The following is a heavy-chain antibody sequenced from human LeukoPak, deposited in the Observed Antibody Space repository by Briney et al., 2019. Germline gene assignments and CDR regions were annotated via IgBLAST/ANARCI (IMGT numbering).Heavy chain of an antibody. D-gene: IGHD5-24*01. CDR2: IYYSGST. J-gene: IGHJ4*02. CDR1: GGSISSYY. V-gene: IGHV4-59*01. CDR3: ASLPEGRRDGYLAYFDY. Sequence: SQTLSLTCTVSGGSISSYYWSWIRQPPGKGLEWIVYIYYSGSTNYIPSLKSRVTISVDTSKNQFSLKLSSVTAADTAVYYCASLPEGRRDGYLAYFDYWGQGTLVTVSS.